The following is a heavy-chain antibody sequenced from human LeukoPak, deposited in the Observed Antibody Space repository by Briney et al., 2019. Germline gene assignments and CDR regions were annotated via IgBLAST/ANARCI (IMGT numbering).Heavy chain of an antibody. CDR3: ARAQLEYCSTTSCYVFDS. CDR2: ISFDGSDK. V-gene: IGHV3-30*19. CDR1: GFTFSSYC. D-gene: IGHD2-2*01. J-gene: IGHJ4*02. Sequence: GGSLRLSCAASGFTFSSYCMHWVRQAPGKGLEWVAVISFDGSDKYYADSVKGRFTISTDISKNTLYLEMNSLRADDTAMYYCARAQLEYCSTTSCYVFDSWGQGTLVTVSS.